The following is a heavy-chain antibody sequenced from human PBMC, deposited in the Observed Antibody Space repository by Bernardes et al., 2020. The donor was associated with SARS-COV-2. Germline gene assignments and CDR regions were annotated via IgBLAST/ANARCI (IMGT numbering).Heavy chain of an antibody. D-gene: IGHD3-3*01. V-gene: IGHV5-10-1*01. CDR3: ARQLPTYDFWSGYYPDY. CDR2: IDPSDSYT. Sequence: GASLKSSCKGPGYSFTRYWISWVRPMPGKGLEWMGRIDPSDSYTNYSPSFQGHVTISADKSISTAYLQWSSLKASDTAMYYCARQLPTYDFWSGYYPDYWGQGTLVTVSS. J-gene: IGHJ4*02. CDR1: GYSFTRYW.